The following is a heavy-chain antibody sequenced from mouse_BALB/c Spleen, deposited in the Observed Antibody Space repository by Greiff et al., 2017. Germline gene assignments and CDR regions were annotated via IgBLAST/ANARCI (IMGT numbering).Heavy chain of an antibody. V-gene: IGHV5-6*01. J-gene: IGHJ4*01. Sequence: EVQVVESGGGLVKPGGSLKLSCAASGFTFSDYYMYWVRQTPDKRLEWVATISSGGSYTYYPDSVKGRFTISRDNAKNTLYLQMSSLKSEDTAMYYCARREDSSDAMDYWGQGTSVTVSS. CDR1: GFTFSDYY. D-gene: IGHD3-2*01. CDR2: ISSGGSYT. CDR3: ARREDSSDAMDY.